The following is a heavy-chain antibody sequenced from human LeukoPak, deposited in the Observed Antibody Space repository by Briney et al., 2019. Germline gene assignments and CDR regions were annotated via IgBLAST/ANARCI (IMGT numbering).Heavy chain of an antibody. CDR2: INHSGST. V-gene: IGHV4-34*01. CDR3: ARDLSDGSGSYYNFDY. J-gene: IGHJ4*02. D-gene: IGHD3-10*01. Sequence: KPSETLSLTCAVYGGSFSGYYWSWIRQPPGKGLEWIGEINHSGSTNYNPSLKSRVTISVDTSKNQFSLKLSSVTAADTAVYYCARDLSDGSGSYYNFDYWGQGTLVTVSS. CDR1: GGSFSGYY.